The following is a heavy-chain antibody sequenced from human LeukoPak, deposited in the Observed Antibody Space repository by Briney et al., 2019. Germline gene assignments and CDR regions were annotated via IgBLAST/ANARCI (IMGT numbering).Heavy chain of an antibody. CDR1: GGSISGTNW. CDR3: SRESGPFCPFGY. CDR2: ISLAGQT. J-gene: IGHJ4*02. Sequence: PSETLSLTCSVSGGSISGTNWWSWVRQPPGQGLEWIGEISLAGQTNYNPSLNGRVTMSLDKSSNQLSLHLTSVTAADTATYFCSRESGPFCPFGYWGQGTLVIVSS. D-gene: IGHD1-26*01. V-gene: IGHV4/OR15-8*02.